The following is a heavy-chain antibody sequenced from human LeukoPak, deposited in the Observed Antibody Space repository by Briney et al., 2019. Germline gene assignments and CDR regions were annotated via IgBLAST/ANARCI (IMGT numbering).Heavy chain of an antibody. Sequence: ASVKVSCKASGYTFTGYYMHWVRQAPGQGLEWMGWINPNSGGTNYAQKFQGRVTMTRDTSISTAYMELSRLRSDDTAVYYCARAVQITIFGVVINYFDYWGQGTLVTVSS. CDR1: GYTFTGYY. V-gene: IGHV1-2*02. CDR2: INPNSGGT. D-gene: IGHD3-3*01. CDR3: ARAVQITIFGVVINYFDY. J-gene: IGHJ4*02.